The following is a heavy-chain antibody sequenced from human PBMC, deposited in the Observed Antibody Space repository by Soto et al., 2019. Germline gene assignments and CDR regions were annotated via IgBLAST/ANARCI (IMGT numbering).Heavy chain of an antibody. D-gene: IGHD7-27*01. J-gene: IGHJ5*02. CDR1: GYIFVSYA. CDR3: AREHDGLGINWFDP. Sequence: QVQLVQSGAEVKKPGASVKVSCKASGYIFVSYAMHWVRQAPGQRLEWMGWINAGNGNTKYSQKFQGRVTITRDTSASKAYMELSSLRSEDTAVYYCAREHDGLGINWFDPWGQGTLVTVSS. V-gene: IGHV1-3*01. CDR2: INAGNGNT.